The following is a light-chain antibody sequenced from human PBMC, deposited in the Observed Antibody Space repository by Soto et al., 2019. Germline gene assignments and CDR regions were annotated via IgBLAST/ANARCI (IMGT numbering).Light chain of an antibody. CDR3: AAWDDSLNGRYV. CDR1: SSNIGGNT. J-gene: IGLJ1*01. CDR2: TNN. Sequence: QSVLTQPPAASGTPGQRVTISCSGSSSNIGGNTVNWFQQVPGTAPKLLIYTNNQRPSGVSDRFSGSKSGTSASLAISGLQSEDEADYYCAAWDDSLNGRYVFGTGTKLTVL. V-gene: IGLV1-44*01.